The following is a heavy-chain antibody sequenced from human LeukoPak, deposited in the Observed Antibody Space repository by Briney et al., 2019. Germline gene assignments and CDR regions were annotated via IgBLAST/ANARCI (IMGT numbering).Heavy chain of an antibody. CDR3: AQLSGSKF. CDR2: ISYDGSNK. V-gene: IGHV3-30*03. CDR1: GFTFSSYG. J-gene: IGHJ4*02. D-gene: IGHD3-3*01. Sequence: PGRSLRLSCAASGFTFSSYGMHWVRQAPGKGLEWVAVISYDGSNKYYADSVKGRITISRDNAKNSLYLQMNSLRAEDTAVYYCAQLSGSKFWGQGTLVTVSS.